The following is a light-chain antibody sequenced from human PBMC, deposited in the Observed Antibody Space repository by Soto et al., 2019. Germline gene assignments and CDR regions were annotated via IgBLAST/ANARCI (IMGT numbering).Light chain of an antibody. CDR3: SSYTSSSSYV. J-gene: IGLJ1*01. V-gene: IGLV2-14*01. Sequence: QSALTQPASVSGSPGQSITISCTGTSSDVGGYNSVSWYQQYPGKAPKLMIHDVSNRPSGVSNRFSGSKSGNTASLTISGLQAEDEGDYYCSSYTSSSSYVFGSGTKVTVL. CDR1: SSDVGGYNS. CDR2: DVS.